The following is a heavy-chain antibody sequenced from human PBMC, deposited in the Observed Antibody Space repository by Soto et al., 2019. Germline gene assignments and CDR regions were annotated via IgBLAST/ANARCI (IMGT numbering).Heavy chain of an antibody. Sequence: SETLSLTCAVSGGYISGGDYSWSWIRQPPGKGLEWIGFIYNSGSTYYNSSLKSRVTISVDRSKNHFFLNLTSVTAADTAVYYCATYRKFFQIWGQGTTVTVSS. J-gene: IGHJ6*02. CDR3: ATYRKFFQI. CDR1: GGYISGGDYS. D-gene: IGHD3-3*01. V-gene: IGHV4-30-2*01. CDR2: IYNSGST.